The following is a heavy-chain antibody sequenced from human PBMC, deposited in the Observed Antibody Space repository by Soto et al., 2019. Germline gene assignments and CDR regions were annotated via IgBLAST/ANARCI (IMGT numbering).Heavy chain of an antibody. V-gene: IGHV3-66*01. J-gene: IGHJ4*02. CDR1: GFTVSSNY. D-gene: IGHD4-17*01. CDR3: ARDRRATVTNEGGY. Sequence: GGSLRLSCAASGFTVSSNYMSWVRQAPGKGLEWVSVIYSGGSTYYADSVKGRFTISRDNSKNTLYLQMNSLRAEDTAVYYCARDRRATVTNEGGYWGQGTLVTVSS. CDR2: IYSGGST.